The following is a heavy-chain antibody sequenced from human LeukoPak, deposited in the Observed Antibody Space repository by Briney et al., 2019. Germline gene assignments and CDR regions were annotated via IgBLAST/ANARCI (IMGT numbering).Heavy chain of an antibody. CDR3: ARDRGDDFWSGYSTPPKKGNYYYYYYMDV. Sequence: ASVKVSCKASGYTFTSYYMHWVRQAPGQGLEWMGIINPSGGSTSYAQKFQGRVTMTRDTSTSTVYMELSSLRSEDTAVYYCARDRGDDFWSGYSTPPKKGNYYYYYYMDVWGKGTTVTVSS. J-gene: IGHJ6*03. CDR2: INPSGGST. CDR1: GYTFTSYY. D-gene: IGHD3-3*01. V-gene: IGHV1-46*01.